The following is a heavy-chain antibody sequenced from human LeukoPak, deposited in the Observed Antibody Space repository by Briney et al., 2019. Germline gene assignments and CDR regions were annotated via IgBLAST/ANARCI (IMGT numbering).Heavy chain of an antibody. CDR3: AREKWELLRLYDY. CDR2: IYYSGTT. V-gene: IGHV4-39*07. Sequence: SETLSLTCTVSGGSISSNSYYWGWIRQPPGKGLEWIGSIYYSGTTYYNPSLKSRVTISVDTSKNQFSLKLSSVTAADTAVYYCAREKWELLRLYDYWGQGTLVTVSS. CDR1: GGSISSNSYY. J-gene: IGHJ4*02. D-gene: IGHD1-26*01.